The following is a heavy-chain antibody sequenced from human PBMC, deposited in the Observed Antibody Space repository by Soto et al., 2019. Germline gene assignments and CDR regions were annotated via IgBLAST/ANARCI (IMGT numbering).Heavy chain of an antibody. CDR3: VTTRVYCVSDCYTL. D-gene: IGHD2-21*02. J-gene: IGHJ1*01. Sequence: PSETLSLTCTFSVDSISSGTFYWGWIRQPPGKGLEWIGTIYYVGSTYYSPSLKSRATISAETSKNQFSLKLNSVTAADTAVYYCVTTRVYCVSDCYTLWGRGTLVTVSS. CDR2: IYYVGST. V-gene: IGHV4-39*01. CDR1: VDSISSGTFY.